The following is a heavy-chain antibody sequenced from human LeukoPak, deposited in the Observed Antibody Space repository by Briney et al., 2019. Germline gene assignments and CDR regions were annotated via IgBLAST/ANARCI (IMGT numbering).Heavy chain of an antibody. Sequence: SETLSLTCTVSGGSITSRDHYWSWLRAPPGQRLQGIGNIYFSGNTNYTLTLKSPVTISVDTSRNQFSLKLRSLTAAYTAVYYCARQVSGLSLYYFDYWGQGTLITVSS. D-gene: IGHD6-19*01. V-gene: IGHV4-39*01. J-gene: IGHJ4*02. CDR3: ARQVSGLSLYYFDY. CDR2: IYFSGNT. CDR1: GGSITSRDHY.